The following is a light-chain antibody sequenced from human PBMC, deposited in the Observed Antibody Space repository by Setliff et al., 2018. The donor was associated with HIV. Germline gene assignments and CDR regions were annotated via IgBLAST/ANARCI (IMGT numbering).Light chain of an antibody. CDR1: SSDVGSYNL. CDR2: EVT. J-gene: IGLJ1*01. Sequence: QSALTQPASVSGSPGQSITISCTGTSSDVGSYNLVSWYQQHPGKAPKLMIYEVTKRPSGVSNRSSGSKSGNTASLTISGLQAEDEADYYCYSYAGSSTYVFGTGTKVTVL. CDR3: YSYAGSSTYV. V-gene: IGLV2-23*02.